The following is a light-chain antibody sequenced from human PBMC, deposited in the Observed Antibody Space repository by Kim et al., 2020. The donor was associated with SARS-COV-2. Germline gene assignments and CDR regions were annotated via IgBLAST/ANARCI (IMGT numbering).Light chain of an antibody. CDR1: QSVSSS. CDR3: QQYNNWPPIYT. Sequence: SPGERATLSCRASQSVSSSLAWNQQKPGQAPRLLIYDASTRATGIPARFSGSGSGTEFTLTISSLQSEDFALYYCQQYNNWPPIYTFGQGTKLEI. CDR2: DAS. J-gene: IGKJ2*01. V-gene: IGKV3-15*01.